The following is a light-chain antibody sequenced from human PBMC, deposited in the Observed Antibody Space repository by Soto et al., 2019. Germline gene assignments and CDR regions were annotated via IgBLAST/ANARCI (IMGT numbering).Light chain of an antibody. V-gene: IGKV3-15*01. CDR1: QSVNSN. Sequence: EIVLTQSPATLSLAPGERATLSCRASQSVNSNYLAWYKQHPGQTPRLLIYGISKRATGIPARLSGPGSETDFTLTISGLQSEDSAVYFCQQYNNWPFYVGQGSRLESK. J-gene: IGKJ5*01. CDR2: GIS. CDR3: QQYNNWPFY.